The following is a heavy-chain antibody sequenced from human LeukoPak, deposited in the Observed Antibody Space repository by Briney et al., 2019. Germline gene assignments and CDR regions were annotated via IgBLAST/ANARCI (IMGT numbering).Heavy chain of an antibody. J-gene: IGHJ4*02. CDR3: ASRWLQPTPSSDN. CDR2: IFQSGST. D-gene: IGHD5-24*01. CDR1: GGSISSGDCS. Sequence: TTSETLSLTCAVSGGSISSGDCSWSWIRQPPGKGLEWIGYIFQSGSTYYNPSLKSRVTISVDRSKNQFSLKLSSVTAADTAVYYCASRWLQPTPSSDNWGQGTLVTVSS. V-gene: IGHV4-30-2*01.